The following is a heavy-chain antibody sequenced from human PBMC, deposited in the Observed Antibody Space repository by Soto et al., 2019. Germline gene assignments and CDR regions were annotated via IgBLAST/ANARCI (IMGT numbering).Heavy chain of an antibody. Sequence: PGGSLRLSCAASGFTFGDYWMHWVRQAPGKGLVWVSRINSDGRRTSYADSVKGRFTISRDNAKNTLYLQMNSLRAEDTALYYCARDVQLQSFDSWGQGTLVTVPQ. CDR2: INSDGRRT. V-gene: IGHV3-74*01. D-gene: IGHD1-1*01. CDR1: GFTFGDYW. J-gene: IGHJ4*02. CDR3: ARDVQLQSFDS.